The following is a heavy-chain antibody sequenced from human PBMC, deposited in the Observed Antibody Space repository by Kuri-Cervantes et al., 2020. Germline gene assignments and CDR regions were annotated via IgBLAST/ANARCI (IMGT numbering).Heavy chain of an antibody. CDR2: IGTGGDT. Sequence: GESLKISCAASGFAFSSYVLHWVRRAPGKGPEWVSAIGTGGDTYYADSVMGRFTISRDNSKNTLYLQMSSLRTEDTAVYYCARDLGNEGDDYWGQGALVTVSS. CDR3: ARDLGNEGDDY. D-gene: IGHD1-1*01. J-gene: IGHJ4*02. V-gene: IGHV3-47*02. CDR1: GFAFSSYV.